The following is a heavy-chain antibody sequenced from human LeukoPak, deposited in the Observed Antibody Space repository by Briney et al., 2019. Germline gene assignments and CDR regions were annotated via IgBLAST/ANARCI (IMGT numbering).Heavy chain of an antibody. D-gene: IGHD5-18*01. CDR3: ARGGRRYSYGKRDCFDP. J-gene: IGHJ5*02. CDR1: GGSFSGYY. CDR2: INHSGST. Sequence: SETLSLTCAVYGGSFSGYYWSWIRQPPGKGLEWIGEINHSGSTSYNPSLKSRVTISVDTSKNQFSLKLSSVTAADTAVYYCARGGRRYSYGKRDCFDPWGQGTLVTVS. V-gene: IGHV4-34*01.